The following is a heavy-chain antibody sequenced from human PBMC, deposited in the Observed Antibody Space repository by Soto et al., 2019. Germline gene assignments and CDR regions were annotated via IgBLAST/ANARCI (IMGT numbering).Heavy chain of an antibody. CDR2: ISGSGGST. CDR3: AKDGDYYDILTGYYYYYGMDV. D-gene: IGHD3-9*01. J-gene: IGHJ6*02. CDR1: GFTFSSYA. V-gene: IGHV3-23*01. Sequence: GGSLRLSCAASGFTFSSYAMSWVRQAPGKGLEWVSAISGSGGSTYYADSVKGRFTISRDNSKNTLYLQMNSLRAEDTAVYYCAKDGDYYDILTGYYYYYGMDVWGQGTTVTVSS.